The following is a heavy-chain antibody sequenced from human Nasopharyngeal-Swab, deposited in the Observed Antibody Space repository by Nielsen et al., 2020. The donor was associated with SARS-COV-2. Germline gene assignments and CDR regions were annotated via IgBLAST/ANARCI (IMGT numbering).Heavy chain of an antibody. CDR2: VSYDRADK. J-gene: IGHJ4*02. CDR1: GFTFSAHG. Sequence: GGSLRLSCAASGFTFSAHGMRWVRQAPGKGLEWVAFVSYDRADKYYADSVKGRFTISRDNSRNTVYLQINSLRAEDTAVYFCARGNGSPTYFEYWGQGTLVTVSS. CDR3: ARGNGSPTYFEY. D-gene: IGHD1-26*01. V-gene: IGHV3-30*03.